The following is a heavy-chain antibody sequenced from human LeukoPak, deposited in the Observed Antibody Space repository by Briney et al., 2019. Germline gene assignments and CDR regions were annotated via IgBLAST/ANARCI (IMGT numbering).Heavy chain of an antibody. Sequence: GGSLRLSCAASGFSFSNYAMTWVRQAPGKGLEWVSVIYSGGSTYYADSVKGRFTISRDNSKNTLYLQMNSLRAEDTAVYYCAREGGIAAPLDYWGQGTLFTVSS. CDR3: AREGGIAAPLDY. D-gene: IGHD6-6*01. V-gene: IGHV3-53*01. CDR2: IYSGGST. CDR1: GFSFSNYA. J-gene: IGHJ4*02.